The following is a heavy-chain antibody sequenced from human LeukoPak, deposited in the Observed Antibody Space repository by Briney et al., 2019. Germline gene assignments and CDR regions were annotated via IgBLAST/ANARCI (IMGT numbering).Heavy chain of an antibody. J-gene: IGHJ5*02. Sequence: GGSLGLSCAASGFTFSSYWMSWVRQAPGKGLEWVANIKQDGSEKYYVDSVKGRFIISRDNAKNSLYLQMNSLRVEDTAVYYCARGGPDFGVVIIKGWFDPWGQGTLVTVSS. V-gene: IGHV3-7*03. CDR2: IKQDGSEK. CDR3: ARGGPDFGVVIIKGWFDP. D-gene: IGHD3-3*01. CDR1: GFTFSSYW.